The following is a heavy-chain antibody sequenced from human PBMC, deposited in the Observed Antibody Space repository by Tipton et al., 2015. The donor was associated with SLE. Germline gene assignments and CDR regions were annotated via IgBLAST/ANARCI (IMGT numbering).Heavy chain of an antibody. D-gene: IGHD3-9*01. V-gene: IGHV4-59*11. CDR3: ANYDILTGYLDY. CDR1: GDSISSHS. J-gene: IGHJ4*02. CDR2: MYYSGST. Sequence: LRLSCTVSGDSISSHSWSWIRQPPGKGLEWIGCMYYSGSTNYNPSLKSRVTISVDTSKNQFSLKLSSVTAADTAVYYCANYDILTGYLDYWGQGTLVTVSS.